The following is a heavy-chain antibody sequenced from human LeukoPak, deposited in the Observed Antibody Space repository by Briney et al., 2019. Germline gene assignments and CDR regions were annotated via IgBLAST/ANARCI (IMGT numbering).Heavy chain of an antibody. CDR3: ARGIRYFDWLPPFDY. Sequence: SETLSLXCTVSGYSISSGYYWGWIRQPPGKGLEWIGSIYHSGSTYYNPSLKSRVTISVDTSKNQFSLKLSSVTAADTAVYYCARGIRYFDWLPPFDYWGQGTLVTVSS. D-gene: IGHD3-9*01. J-gene: IGHJ4*02. CDR1: GYSISSGYY. V-gene: IGHV4-38-2*02. CDR2: IYHSGST.